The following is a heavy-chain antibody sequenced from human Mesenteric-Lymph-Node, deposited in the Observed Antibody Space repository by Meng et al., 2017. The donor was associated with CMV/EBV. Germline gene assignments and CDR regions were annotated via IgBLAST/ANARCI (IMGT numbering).Heavy chain of an antibody. V-gene: IGHV3-21*01. CDR1: GFTFSSYS. CDR3: ARDSWHYDPLTATSTPWFDW. CDR2: IRSGSRDI. J-gene: IGHJ4*02. Sequence: GESLKISCAASGFTFSSYSMNWVRQAPGKGLEWVATIRSGSRDISYADSVKGRFTVSRDDAKNSLYLEMNSLRAEDTAVYYCARDSWHYDPLTATSTPWFDWWGQGTLVTVSS. D-gene: IGHD3-9*01.